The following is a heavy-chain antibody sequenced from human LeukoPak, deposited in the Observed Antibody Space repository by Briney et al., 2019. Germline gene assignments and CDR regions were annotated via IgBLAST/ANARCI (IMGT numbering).Heavy chain of an antibody. CDR2: TSSSSSYI. V-gene: IGHV3-21*01. CDR3: ARGLLPAAIAPGGYYYYGMDV. CDR1: GFTFSSYS. Sequence: GGSLRLSCAASGFTFSSYSMNWVRQAPGKGLEWVSSTSSSSSYIYYADSVKGRFTISRDNAKNSLYLQMNSLRAEDTAVYYCARGLLPAAIAPGGYYYYGMDVWGQGTTVTVSS. J-gene: IGHJ6*02. D-gene: IGHD2-2*01.